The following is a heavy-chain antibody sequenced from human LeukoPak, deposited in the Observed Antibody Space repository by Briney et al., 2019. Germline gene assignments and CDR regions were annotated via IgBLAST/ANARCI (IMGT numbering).Heavy chain of an antibody. CDR1: GFTFSSYA. Sequence: PGGSLRLSCAASGFTFSSYAMSWVRQAPGKGLEWVSAISGSGGSTYYADSVKGRFTISRDNSKNTLYLQMNSLRAEDTAVYYCAKNDYYDSSGYYYSPDYWGQGTLVTVSS. D-gene: IGHD3-22*01. V-gene: IGHV3-23*01. CDR3: AKNDYYDSSGYYYSPDY. CDR2: ISGSGGST. J-gene: IGHJ4*02.